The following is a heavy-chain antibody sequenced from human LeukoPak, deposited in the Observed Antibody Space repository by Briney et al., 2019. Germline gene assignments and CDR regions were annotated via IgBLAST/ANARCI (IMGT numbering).Heavy chain of an antibody. Sequence: GGSLRLSCAASGFTFSSYSMNWVRQAPGKGLEWVSSDSVKGRFTISRDNAKNSLYLQMNSLRAEDTAVYYCARVRGIEYCSSTSCYPGRNAFDIWGQGTMVTVSS. CDR1: GFTFSSYS. J-gene: IGHJ3*02. D-gene: IGHD2-2*01. CDR3: ARVRGIEYCSSTSCYPGRNAFDI. V-gene: IGHV3-48*01.